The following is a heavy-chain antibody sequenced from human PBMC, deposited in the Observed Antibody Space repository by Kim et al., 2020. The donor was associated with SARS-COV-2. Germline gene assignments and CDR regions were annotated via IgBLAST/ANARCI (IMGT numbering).Heavy chain of an antibody. CDR1: GFTFSSYG. CDR3: AQGWELPHSSDY. J-gene: IGHJ4*02. CDR2: ISYDGSNK. Sequence: GGSLRLSCAASGFTFSSYGMHWVRQAPGKGLEWVAVISYDGSNKYYADSVKGRFTISRDNSKNTLYLQMNSLRAEDTAVYYCAQGWELPHSSDYWGQGTLVTVSS. D-gene: IGHD1-26*01. V-gene: IGHV3-30*18.